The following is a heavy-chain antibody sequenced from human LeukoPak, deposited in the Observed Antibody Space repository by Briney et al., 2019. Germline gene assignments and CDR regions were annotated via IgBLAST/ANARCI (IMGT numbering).Heavy chain of an antibody. D-gene: IGHD3-10*01. J-gene: IGHJ4*02. CDR2: ISYDGSNK. CDR1: GFTFSSYG. V-gene: IGHV3-30*18. CDR3: AKDQEVTMVRGVIPLDY. Sequence: GRSLRLSCAASGFTFSSYGMHWVRQAPGKGLEWVAVISYDGSNKYYADSMKGRFTISRDNSKNTLYLQMNSLRAEDTAVYYCAKDQEVTMVRGVIPLDYWGQGTLVTVSS.